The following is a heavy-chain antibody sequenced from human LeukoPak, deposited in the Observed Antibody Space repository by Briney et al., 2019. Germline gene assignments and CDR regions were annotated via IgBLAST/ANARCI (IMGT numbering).Heavy chain of an antibody. CDR2: ISAYNGNT. D-gene: IGHD2-15*01. J-gene: IGHJ4*02. Sequence: ASVKVSCKASGYTFTSYGISWVRQAPGQGLEWMGWISAYNGNTNYAQKLQGRVTMTTDTSPSTAYMELRSLSSDDTAVYYCARELCSGGSCDDFWGQGTLVTVS. CDR1: GYTFTSYG. V-gene: IGHV1-18*01. CDR3: ARELCSGGSCDDF.